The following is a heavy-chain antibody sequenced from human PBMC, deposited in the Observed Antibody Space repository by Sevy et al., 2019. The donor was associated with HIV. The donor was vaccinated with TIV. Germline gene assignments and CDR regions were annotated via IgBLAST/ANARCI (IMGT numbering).Heavy chain of an antibody. Sequence: GGPLKLSCAALGFTFSGYSMNWVRQAQGKGLEGVSNISSSSRTINYADSVKGRFTISRDNAKNSLYLQMNSLRDEDTAVYYCARERYWGQGTLVTVSS. J-gene: IGHJ4*02. CDR3: ARERY. CDR2: ISSSSRTI. CDR1: GFTFSGYS. V-gene: IGHV3-48*02.